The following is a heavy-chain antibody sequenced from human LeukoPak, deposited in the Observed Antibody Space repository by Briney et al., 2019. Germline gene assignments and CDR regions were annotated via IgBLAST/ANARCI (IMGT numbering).Heavy chain of an antibody. CDR2: IYPGYSDT. V-gene: IGHV5-51*01. Sequence: GESLKISCKGSGYRFTSYWIGWVRQMPGKGLEWMRIIYPGYSDTRYSPSFQGQVTISDDKSISTAYLQWSSLKASDTAMYYCARRGNQGPPRWFGWFDPWGQGTLVTVSS. D-gene: IGHD2-15*01. CDR3: ARRGNQGPPRWFGWFDP. CDR1: GYRFTSYW. J-gene: IGHJ5*02.